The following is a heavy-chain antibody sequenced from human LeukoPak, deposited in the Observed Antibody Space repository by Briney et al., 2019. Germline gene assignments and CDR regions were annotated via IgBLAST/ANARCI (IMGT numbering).Heavy chain of an antibody. J-gene: IGHJ5*02. CDR2: IYYSGST. CDR1: GGSIDYYY. CDR3: ARLTVPLRFDP. Sequence: TSETLSLTCTVSGGSIDYYYWSWIRQPPGKGLEWIGYIYYSGSTNYNPSLKSRVTISVDTSKNQFSLKLSSVSAADTAVYYCARLTVPLRFDPWGQGTLVTVSS. V-gene: IGHV4-59*01. D-gene: IGHD2-2*01.